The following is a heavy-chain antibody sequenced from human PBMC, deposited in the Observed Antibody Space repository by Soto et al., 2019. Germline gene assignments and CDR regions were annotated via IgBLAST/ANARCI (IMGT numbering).Heavy chain of an antibody. CDR1: GGSISRYY. V-gene: IGHV4-59*01. Sequence: QVQLQESGPGLVKPSETLSLTCTVSGGSISRYYWSWIRQPPGKGLEWIGYINYSGNSNYNPSLKSRVTISVDTSKNQFSLKLSSVTAADTAVFYCARGYGGNSHWYFALWGRGTLVTVSS. CDR2: INYSGNS. D-gene: IGHD4-17*01. J-gene: IGHJ2*01. CDR3: ARGYGGNSHWYFAL.